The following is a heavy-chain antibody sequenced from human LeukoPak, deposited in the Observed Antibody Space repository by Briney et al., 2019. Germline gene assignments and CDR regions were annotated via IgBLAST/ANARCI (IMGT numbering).Heavy chain of an antibody. CDR2: IDYGGRT. Sequence: SETLSLTCIVPGDSIGSYYWSWIRQPPGKGLEWIGYIDYGGRTNYKPTLKSSVTMSVDTSKNQFSLNLRSVTAADTAVDYCAREGWGYYFDFWGQGTLVTVSS. CDR1: GDSIGSYY. CDR3: AREGWGYYFDF. V-gene: IGHV4-59*01. J-gene: IGHJ4*02. D-gene: IGHD7-27*01.